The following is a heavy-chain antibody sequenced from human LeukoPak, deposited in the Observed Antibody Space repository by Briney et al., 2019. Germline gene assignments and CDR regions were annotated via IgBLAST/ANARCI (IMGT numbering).Heavy chain of an antibody. CDR1: GFTFSNAW. V-gene: IGHV3-15*01. J-gene: IGHJ4*02. CDR2: IKSKTDGGTT. Sequence: GGSLRLSCAVSGFTFSNAWMDWVRQAPGKGLEWVGRIKSKTDGGTTDYAAPVKGRFTISRDDSKNTLYLQINSLKTEDTAVYYCTTALFDDYGVYWGQGTLLTVSS. CDR3: TTALFDDYGVY. D-gene: IGHD4-17*01.